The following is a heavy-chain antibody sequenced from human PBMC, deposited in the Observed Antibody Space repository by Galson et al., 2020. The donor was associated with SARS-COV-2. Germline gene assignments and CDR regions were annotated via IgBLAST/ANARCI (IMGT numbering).Heavy chain of an antibody. V-gene: IGHV3-9*01. CDR2: INWNSGTNI. Sequence: GGSLRLSCAASGLIFDNHAMHWVRQVSGKDLEWVSGINWNSGTNIYYAASVKGRFTISRDNAKNSVYLQMTSLRAEDTAVYYCASPYLAAASFFGACDLWGRGTLVTVSS. D-gene: IGHD6-13*01. J-gene: IGHJ3*01. CDR3: ASPYLAAASFFGACDL. CDR1: GLIFDNHA.